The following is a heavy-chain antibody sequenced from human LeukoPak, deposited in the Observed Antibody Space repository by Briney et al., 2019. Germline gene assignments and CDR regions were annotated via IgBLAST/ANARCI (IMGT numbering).Heavy chain of an antibody. J-gene: IGHJ4*02. CDR1: GFTFSSYW. V-gene: IGHV3-7*01. CDR2: IKKDGSEK. Sequence: GGSLRLSCAASGFTFSSYWMSWVRQAPGKGLEWVANIKKDGSEKYYVDSVKGRFTISRDNAKTSLYLQMNSLRAEDTAVYYCARDLYRIVVVPHYFDYGGQGTLVTVSS. D-gene: IGHD3-22*01. CDR3: ARDLYRIVVVPHYFDY.